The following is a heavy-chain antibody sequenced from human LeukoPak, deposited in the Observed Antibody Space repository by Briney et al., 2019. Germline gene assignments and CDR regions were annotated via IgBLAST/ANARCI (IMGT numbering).Heavy chain of an antibody. V-gene: IGHV4-59*01. D-gene: IGHD6-19*01. CDR3: ARAVASTIDAFDI. CDR2: IYYSGST. CDR1: GRPIRSYY. Sequence: SVTLSLPCTVSGRPIRSYYWSWIPQPPGKGLEWIGYIYYSGSTNYNPSLKSRVTISVDTSKNRFSLRLTSVTAADTAVYYCARAVASTIDAFDIWGQGTMVTVSS. J-gene: IGHJ3*02.